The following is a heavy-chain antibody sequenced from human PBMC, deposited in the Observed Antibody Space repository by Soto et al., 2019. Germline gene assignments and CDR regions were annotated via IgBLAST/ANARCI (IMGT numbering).Heavy chain of an antibody. CDR1: GFTFASHA. Sequence: TGGSLRLSCAASGFTFASHAISWGRQAPGKGLEWVSGISADGGRANYADSVKGRFSLSRDNSKNTMFLQMDSLTAEDTAIYYCASWVIALGGTGYFRHWGQGTLVTVSS. CDR3: ASWVIALGGTGYFRH. V-gene: IGHV3-23*01. CDR2: ISADGGRA. D-gene: IGHD6-19*01. J-gene: IGHJ1*01.